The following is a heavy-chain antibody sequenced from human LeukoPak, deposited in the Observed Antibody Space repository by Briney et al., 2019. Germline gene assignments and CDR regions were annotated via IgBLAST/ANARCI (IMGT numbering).Heavy chain of an antibody. J-gene: IGHJ4*02. D-gene: IGHD6-13*01. V-gene: IGHV1-46*01. CDR2: ISPSGGST. CDR3: ARGQLVSIAAAGSDY. Sequence: ASVKVSCKAFGYTFTSNYMHWVRQAPGQGPEWMGVISPSGGSTTYAQKFQGRVTLTRDMSTSTVYMELSSLRSEDTAVYYCARGQLVSIAAAGSDYWGQGTLVTVSS. CDR1: GYTFTSNY.